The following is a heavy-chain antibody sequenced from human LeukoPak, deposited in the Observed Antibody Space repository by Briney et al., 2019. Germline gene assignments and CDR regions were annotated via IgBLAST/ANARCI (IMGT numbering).Heavy chain of an antibody. D-gene: IGHD3-3*01. CDR2: IRYDGSNK. J-gene: IGHJ4*02. CDR3: AKPSSNYDFWSGYTN. CDR1: GFTFSTYA. V-gene: IGHV3-30*02. Sequence: GGSLRVSCAASGFTFSTYAMHWVRQAPGKGLEWVAFIRYDGSNKYYADSVKGRFTISRDNPKNTLYLQMNSLRAEDTAVYYCAKPSSNYDFWSGYTNWGQGTLVTVSS.